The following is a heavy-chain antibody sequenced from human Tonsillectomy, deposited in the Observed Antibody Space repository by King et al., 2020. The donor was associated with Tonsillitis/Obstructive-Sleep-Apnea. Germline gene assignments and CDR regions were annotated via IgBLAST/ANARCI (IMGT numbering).Heavy chain of an antibody. CDR2: IYYSGST. CDR1: GGSISSYY. J-gene: IGHJ4*02. Sequence: VQLQESGPGLVKPSETLSLTCTVSGGSISSYYWSWIRQPPGKGLEWIGYIYYSGSTNYNPSLKSRVTISVDTSKNQFSLKLSSVTAADTAVYYCARHVDNWNPFDYWGQGTLVTVSS. CDR3: ARHVDNWNPFDY. V-gene: IGHV4-59*08. D-gene: IGHD1-20*01.